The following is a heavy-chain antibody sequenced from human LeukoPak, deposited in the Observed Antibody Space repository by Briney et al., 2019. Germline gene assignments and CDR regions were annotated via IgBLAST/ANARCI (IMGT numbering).Heavy chain of an antibody. CDR1: GFTFSSQA. CDR2: ISGSGGST. CDR3: AKVRYDSPGYFSPYIDY. D-gene: IGHD3-22*01. Sequence: SGGSLRLSCAASGFTFSSQAMSWVRQAPGKGLEWVSAISGSGGSTYYADSVKGRFTISRDNSKNTLYLQMSSLRVEDTAVYYCAKVRYDSPGYFSPYIDYWGQGTLVTVSS. V-gene: IGHV3-23*01. J-gene: IGHJ4*02.